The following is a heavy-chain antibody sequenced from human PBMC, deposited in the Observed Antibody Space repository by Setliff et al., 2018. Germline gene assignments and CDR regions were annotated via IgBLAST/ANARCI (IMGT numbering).Heavy chain of an antibody. J-gene: IGHJ6*03. CDR1: GFTFNSFW. CDR2: IKQDGSDK. V-gene: IGHV3-7*03. Sequence: PGGSLRLSCAASGFTFNSFWMGWVRQAPGKGLEWVANIKQDGSDKYYVDSAKGRFTISRDNARNSLYLQMDSLRADDTAVYYCARARGRNYMDVWGKGTTVTVSS. CDR3: ARARGRNYMDV.